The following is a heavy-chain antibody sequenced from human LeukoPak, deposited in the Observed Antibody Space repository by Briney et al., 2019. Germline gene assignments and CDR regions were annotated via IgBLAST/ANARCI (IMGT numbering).Heavy chain of an antibody. V-gene: IGHV3-7*01. J-gene: IGHJ4*02. CDR2: IDQDGGGK. CDR3: ARGDWAPFDY. Sequence: AGGSLRLSCAASGFTFSDYWMNWVRQAPGKGLEWVANIDQDGGGKYYLDSAKGRFTISRDNAKNSLYLQINSLRAEDTAVYYCARGDWAPFDYWGQGSLLTVSS. D-gene: IGHD2-21*02. CDR1: GFTFSDYW.